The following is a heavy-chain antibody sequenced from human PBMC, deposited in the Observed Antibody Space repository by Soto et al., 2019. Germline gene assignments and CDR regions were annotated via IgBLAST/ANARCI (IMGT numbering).Heavy chain of an antibody. V-gene: IGHV3-23*01. Sequence: EVQLLESGGGLVQPGGSLRLSCAASGFTFSSYAMSCVRQAPGKGLEWVSAISGSGGSTYYADSVKGRFTISRDNSKNTLYLQMNSLRAEDTAVYYCGSAAGPAGYYYMDVWGKGTTVTVSS. CDR3: GSAAGPAGYYYMDV. D-gene: IGHD6-13*01. CDR1: GFTFSSYA. J-gene: IGHJ6*03. CDR2: ISGSGGST.